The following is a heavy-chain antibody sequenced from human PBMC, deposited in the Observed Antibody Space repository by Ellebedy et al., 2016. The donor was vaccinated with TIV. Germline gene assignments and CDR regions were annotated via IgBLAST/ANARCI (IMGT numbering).Heavy chain of an antibody. Sequence: GESLKISXAASGFTFSSYGMHWVRQAPGKGLEWVAVIWSDGTTKYYSDSVKGRFTISRDNSKNTLYLQMNSLRAEDTAAYYCAREIIYGGYYFDYWGQGTLVTVSS. V-gene: IGHV3-33*01. CDR1: GFTFSSYG. CDR3: AREIIYGGYYFDY. J-gene: IGHJ4*02. D-gene: IGHD4-23*01. CDR2: IWSDGTTK.